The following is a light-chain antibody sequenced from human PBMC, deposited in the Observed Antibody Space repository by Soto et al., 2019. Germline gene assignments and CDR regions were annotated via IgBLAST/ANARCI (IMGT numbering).Light chain of an antibody. CDR3: QQYDTYWT. Sequence: GDRVILTCRASQSVSNWLAWYQQKPGKALNLLIDKASSLKSGVPSRFSGSGSGTEFTLTISNLQPDDFATYYCQQYDTYWTFGQGTKVEFK. CDR1: QSVSNW. V-gene: IGKV1-5*03. J-gene: IGKJ1*01. CDR2: KAS.